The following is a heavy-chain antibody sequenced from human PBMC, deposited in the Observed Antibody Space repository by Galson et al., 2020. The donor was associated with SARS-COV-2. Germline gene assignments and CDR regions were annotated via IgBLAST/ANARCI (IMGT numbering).Heavy chain of an antibody. CDR2: ISHSGGT. V-gene: IGHV4-30-2*01. CDR3: SRLHYGEYAPEAFDI. Sequence: SQTLSLTCAVSGTSLSSGSYSWNWIRQPPGKGLEWIGYISHSGGTYYNPSLKSRVTISGDRSKNKFSLRLSSVTAADTAVYYCSRLHYGEYAPEAFDIWGPGTMVTVSS. CDR1: GTSLSSGSYS. D-gene: IGHD4-17*01. J-gene: IGHJ3*02.